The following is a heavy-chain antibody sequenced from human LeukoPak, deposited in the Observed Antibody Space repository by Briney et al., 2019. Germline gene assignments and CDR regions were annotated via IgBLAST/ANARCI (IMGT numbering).Heavy chain of an antibody. J-gene: IGHJ3*02. D-gene: IGHD3-10*01. CDR3: AKRDAKISGSDSFDI. CDR1: GFTFSSYG. V-gene: IGHV3-33*06. CDR2: IWYDGSNK. Sequence: GGSLRLSCAASGFTFSSYGMHWVRQAPGKGLEWVAVIWYDGSNKYYADSVKGRFTISRDNSENTLYLQMSSLRAEDTAMYFCAKRDAKISGSDSFDIWGQGTMVTVSS.